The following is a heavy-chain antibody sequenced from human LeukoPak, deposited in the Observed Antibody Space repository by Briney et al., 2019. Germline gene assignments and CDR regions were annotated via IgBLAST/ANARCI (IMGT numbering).Heavy chain of an antibody. CDR3: ARDHGSPPTLYMDV. CDR1: GFTFDDYG. CDR2: ISSSSSYI. D-gene: IGHD3-10*01. Sequence: GGSLRLSCAASGFTFDDYGMIWVRQAPGKGLGWVSSISSSSSYIYYADSVKGRFTISRDNAKNSLYLQMNSLRAEDTAVYYCARDHGSPPTLYMDVWGKGTTVTISS. J-gene: IGHJ6*03. V-gene: IGHV3-21*04.